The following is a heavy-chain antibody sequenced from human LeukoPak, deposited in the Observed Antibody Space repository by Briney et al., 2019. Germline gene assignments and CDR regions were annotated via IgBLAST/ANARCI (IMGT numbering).Heavy chain of an antibody. J-gene: IGHJ3*02. CDR1: VYTFTGYY. D-gene: IGHD3-3*01. V-gene: IGHV1-2*02. Sequence: ASVKVSCKASVYTFTGYYMHWVRQAPGQGLEWMGWINPNSGGTNYAQKFQGRVTMTRDTSISTACMELSRLRSDDTAVYYCARGLRFFLLAPDAFDIWGQGTMVTVSS. CDR2: INPNSGGT. CDR3: ARGLRFFLLAPDAFDI.